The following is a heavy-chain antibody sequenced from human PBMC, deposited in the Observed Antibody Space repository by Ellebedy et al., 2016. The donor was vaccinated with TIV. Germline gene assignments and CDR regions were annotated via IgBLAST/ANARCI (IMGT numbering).Heavy chain of an antibody. J-gene: IGHJ4*02. CDR1: GFTFSSYG. Sequence: GEFLKISCAASGFTFSSYGMHWVRQAPGKGLEWVAVIWYDGSNKYYADSVKGRFTISRDNSKNTLYLQMNSLRAEDTAVYYCARGRDRWLQFPGYWGQGTLVTVSS. D-gene: IGHD5-24*01. V-gene: IGHV3-33*01. CDR3: ARGRDRWLQFPGY. CDR2: IWYDGSNK.